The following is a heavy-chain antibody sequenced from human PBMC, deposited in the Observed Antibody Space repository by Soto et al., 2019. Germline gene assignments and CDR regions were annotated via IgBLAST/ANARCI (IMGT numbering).Heavy chain of an antibody. CDR1: GFTFSNSA. CDR3: AADLYVGGHCCHFDY. Sequence: GASVKVSCKTSGFTFSNSAVQWVRQARGQRLEWIGWIIVGSGKTNYLRELQERITITRDMSTSTVYMELGSLRSEDTAVPSCAADLYVGGHCCHFDYWG. CDR2: IIVGSGKT. J-gene: IGHJ4*01. V-gene: IGHV1-58*01. D-gene: IGHD2-21*02.